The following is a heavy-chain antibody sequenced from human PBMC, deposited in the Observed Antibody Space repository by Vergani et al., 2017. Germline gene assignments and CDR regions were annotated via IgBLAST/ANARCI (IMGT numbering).Heavy chain of an antibody. Sequence: EVQLLESGGGSAQPGESLRLSCVASGFTFSSYAMSWVRQAPGKGLEWIGRIRSKNDGGTADYAAPLKGRFTISRDDSKDSAFLLVNNLKTEDTAVYFCYTDYHDYWGQGTLVTVSS. CDR1: GFTFSSYA. J-gene: IGHJ4*02. CDR2: IRSKNDGGTA. D-gene: IGHD2-2*02. V-gene: IGHV3-15*01. CDR3: YTDYHDY.